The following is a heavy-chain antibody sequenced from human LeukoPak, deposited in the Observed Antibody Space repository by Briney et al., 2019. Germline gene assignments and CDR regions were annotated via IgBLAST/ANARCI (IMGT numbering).Heavy chain of an antibody. V-gene: IGHV3-30*04. CDR2: ISYDGSNK. CDR3: ARDLLEWFSNYYYYGMDV. J-gene: IGHJ6*02. CDR1: GFTFSSYA. Sequence: PERSLRLSCAASGFTFSSYAMHWVRQAPGKGLEWVAVISYDGSNKYYADSVKGRFTISRDNSKNTLYLQMNSLRAEDTAVYYCARDLLEWFSNYYYYGMDVWGQGTTVTVSS. D-gene: IGHD3-3*01.